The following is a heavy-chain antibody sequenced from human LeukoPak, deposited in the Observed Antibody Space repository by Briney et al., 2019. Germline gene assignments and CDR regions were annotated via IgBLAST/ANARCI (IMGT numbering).Heavy chain of an antibody. Sequence: SVKVSCKASGGTFSSYAISWVRQAPGQGLEWMGGIIPTFGTANYAQKFQGRVTITADESTSTAYMELSSLRSEDTAVYYCAREVTVTEGDAFDIWGQGTMVTVSS. CDR3: AREVTVTEGDAFDI. CDR2: IIPTFGTA. J-gene: IGHJ3*02. V-gene: IGHV1-69*01. D-gene: IGHD4-17*01. CDR1: GGTFSSYA.